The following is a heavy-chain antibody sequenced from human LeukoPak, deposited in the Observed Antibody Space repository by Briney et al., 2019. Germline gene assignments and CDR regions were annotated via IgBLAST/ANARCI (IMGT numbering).Heavy chain of an antibody. Sequence: SETLSLTCTVSGGSISSSIYYWGWFRQPRGKGLEWIGSIYYNVATYYNSSLKSRVTISVDTSKNHLSLKLSSVTAADTAVYYCARVRDGYNRNWAYWGQGTLVTVSS. V-gene: IGHV4-39*02. CDR1: GGSISSSIYY. CDR2: IYYNVAT. J-gene: IGHJ4*02. D-gene: IGHD5-24*01. CDR3: ARVRDGYNRNWAY.